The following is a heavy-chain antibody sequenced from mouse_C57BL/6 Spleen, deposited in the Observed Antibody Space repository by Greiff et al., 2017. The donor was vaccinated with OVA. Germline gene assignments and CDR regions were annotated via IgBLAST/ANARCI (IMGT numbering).Heavy chain of an antibody. CDR3: ARSDYDPYYFDY. CDR2: IYPGSGST. Sequence: QVQLQQPGAELVKPGASVKMSCKASGYTFTSYWITWVKQRPGQGLEWIGDIYPGSGSTNYNEKFMSKATLTVDTSSSTAYMQLRSLTSEDSAVYYCARSDYDPYYFDYWGQGTTLTVSS. J-gene: IGHJ2*01. D-gene: IGHD2-4*01. V-gene: IGHV1-55*01. CDR1: GYTFTSYW.